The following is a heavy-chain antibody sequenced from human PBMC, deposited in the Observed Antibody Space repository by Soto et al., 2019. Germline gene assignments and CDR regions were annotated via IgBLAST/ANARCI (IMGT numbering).Heavy chain of an antibody. V-gene: IGHV2-5*02. D-gene: IGHD6-13*01. Sequence: QITLKESGPTLVKPTQTLTLTCTFSGFSLTTSGVGVGWIRQPPRKALEWLALIYWDDDKRYRPSLNNRLTITKDTSKNQVVLTMTDMDPVDTATYYCAHTPYTGSSYYFDYWGQGTLVTVSS. CDR1: GFSLTTSGVG. CDR3: AHTPYTGSSYYFDY. CDR2: IYWDDDK. J-gene: IGHJ4*02.